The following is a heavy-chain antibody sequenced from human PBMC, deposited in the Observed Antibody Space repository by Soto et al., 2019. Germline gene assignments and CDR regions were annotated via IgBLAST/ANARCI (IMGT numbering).Heavy chain of an antibody. CDR2: ILYSGSI. J-gene: IGHJ4*02. CDR1: GGSITRNNHY. CDR3: ARLGSSGWYQGSYFDY. D-gene: IGHD6-19*01. Sequence: QLQLQESGPGLVKPSETLSLTCTVSGGSITRNNHYWGWIRQSPGKGLEGIGSILYSGSINYNPSLKSRVTISVETSKNQFSLKMSSVTAADTAVYYCARLGSSGWYQGSYFDYWGQGTLVTVSS. V-gene: IGHV4-39*01.